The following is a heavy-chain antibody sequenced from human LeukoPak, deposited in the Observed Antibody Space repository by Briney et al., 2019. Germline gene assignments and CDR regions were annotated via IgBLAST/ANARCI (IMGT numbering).Heavy chain of an antibody. CDR3: ARDSPATYCGGDCYLGYYFDY. V-gene: IGHV3-11*05. J-gene: IGHJ4*02. CDR2: IRSSSSYT. Sequence: PGGSLRLSCAASGFTFSDYYMSWIRQALGKGLEWVSYIRSSSSYTNYADSVKGRFTISRDNAKNSLYLQMNSLRAEDTAVYYCARDSPATYCGGDCYLGYYFDYWGQGTLVTVSS. CDR1: GFTFSDYY. D-gene: IGHD2-21*02.